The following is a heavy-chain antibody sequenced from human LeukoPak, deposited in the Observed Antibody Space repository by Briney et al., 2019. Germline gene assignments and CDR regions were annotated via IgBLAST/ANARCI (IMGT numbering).Heavy chain of an antibody. CDR2: INSDGSST. CDR1: GFTFSSSW. Sequence: GGSLRLSCAASGFTFSSSWMHWVRQAPEKGLVWVSRINSDGSSTYYADSVKGRFTISRDNSKNTLYLQMNSLRAEDTAVYYCAAQWLVLGAFDIWGQGTMVTVSS. CDR3: AAQWLVLGAFDI. V-gene: IGHV3-74*01. J-gene: IGHJ3*02. D-gene: IGHD6-19*01.